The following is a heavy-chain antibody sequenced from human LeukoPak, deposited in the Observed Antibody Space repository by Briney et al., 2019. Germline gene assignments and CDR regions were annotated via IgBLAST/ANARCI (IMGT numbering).Heavy chain of an antibody. CDR2: ICSGGST. J-gene: IGHJ4*02. CDR3: ASGGSWYYFDY. Sequence: GGSLRFSCAASGFTVSSNYMSWVRQAPGKGLEWVSVICSGGSTYYGDSVKGRFTISRDNSKNTLYLQMNSLRAEDTAVYYCASGGSWYYFDYWGQGTLVTVSS. CDR1: GFTVSSNY. D-gene: IGHD1-26*01. V-gene: IGHV3-53*01.